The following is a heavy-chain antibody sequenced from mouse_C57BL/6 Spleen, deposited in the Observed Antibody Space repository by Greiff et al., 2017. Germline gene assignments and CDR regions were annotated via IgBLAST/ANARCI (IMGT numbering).Heavy chain of an antibody. D-gene: IGHD2-10*02. V-gene: IGHV7-3*01. CDR1: GFTFTDYY. CDR3: ARSYGYYAVDD. Sequence: EVQLVESGGGLVQPGGSLSLSCAASGFTFTDYYMSWVRQPPGQALEWLGFIRNTANGYTTEYSASVKGRFTISRDNSQSNLYLHMNALRAEDSATYYWARSYGYYAVDDWGQGTSVTVSS. J-gene: IGHJ4*01. CDR2: IRNTANGYTT.